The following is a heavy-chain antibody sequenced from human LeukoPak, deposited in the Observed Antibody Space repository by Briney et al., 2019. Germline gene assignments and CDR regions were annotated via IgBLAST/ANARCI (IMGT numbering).Heavy chain of an antibody. Sequence: SVKVSCKASGGTFSSYAISWVRQAPGQGLEWRGGIIPIFGTANYAQKFQGRVTITTDESTSTAYMELSSLRSEDTAVYYCASVYYDILTGYYSSYYMDVWGKGTTVTVSS. CDR2: IIPIFGTA. D-gene: IGHD3-9*01. J-gene: IGHJ6*03. V-gene: IGHV1-69*05. CDR3: ASVYYDILTGYYSSYYMDV. CDR1: GGTFSSYA.